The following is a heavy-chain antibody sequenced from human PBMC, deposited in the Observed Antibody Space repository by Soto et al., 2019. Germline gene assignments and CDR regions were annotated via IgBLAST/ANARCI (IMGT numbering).Heavy chain of an antibody. V-gene: IGHV1-69*13. J-gene: IGHJ5*02. D-gene: IGHD6-13*01. CDR2: IIPIFGTA. CDR1: GGTFSSYA. CDR3: ARDSSSYGGWFGP. Sequence: SVKVSCKASGGTFSSYAISWVRQAPGQGLEWMGGIIPIFGTANYAQKFQGRVTITADESTSTAYMELSSLRSEDTAVYYCARDSSSYGGWFGPWGQGTLVTVSS.